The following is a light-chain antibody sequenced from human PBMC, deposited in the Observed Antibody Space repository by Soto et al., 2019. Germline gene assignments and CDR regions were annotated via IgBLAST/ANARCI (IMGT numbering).Light chain of an antibody. Sequence: EIIMTQSPGTLSVSPGERATLSCRAAQGVTTNFAWYQQKSGQSPRLLIYDVSNRATGVPARFSGSGSETDFTLTISGLRSEDSAVYYCQQYNNWPPITFGQGTRLEI. CDR2: DVS. CDR1: QGVTTN. V-gene: IGKV3-15*01. CDR3: QQYNNWPPIT. J-gene: IGKJ5*01.